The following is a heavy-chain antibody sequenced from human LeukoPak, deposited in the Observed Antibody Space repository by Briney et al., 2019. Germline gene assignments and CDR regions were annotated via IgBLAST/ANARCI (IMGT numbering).Heavy chain of an antibody. Sequence: RPGGSLRLSCVASGFLFREYGMSWVRQVPGKGLEWVSALRDSGDTTYYADSVKGRLTISRDNAKNSLYLQMNSLRAEDTALYHCAREGYCSSTSCYAGAFDIWGQGTMVTVSS. J-gene: IGHJ3*02. CDR3: AREGYCSSTSCYAGAFDI. V-gene: IGHV3-20*01. CDR1: GFLFREYG. D-gene: IGHD2-2*01. CDR2: LRDSGDTT.